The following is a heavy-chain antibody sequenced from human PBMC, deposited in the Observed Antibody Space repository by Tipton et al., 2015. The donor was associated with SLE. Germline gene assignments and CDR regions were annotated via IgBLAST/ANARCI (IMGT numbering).Heavy chain of an antibody. CDR3: ARVKGGVLLTHFDY. V-gene: IGHV1-18*01. CDR1: GYTFTSYG. D-gene: IGHD3-16*01. J-gene: IGHJ4*02. CDR2: ISTYNGNT. Sequence: QPGAEVKKPGASLKVSCKASGYTFTSYGISWVRQAPGQGLEWMGWISTYNGNTNYAQKFQGRVTMTTDTSTNTAYMEVRSLRSDDTAVYYCARVKGGVLLTHFDYWGQGTLVTVSS.